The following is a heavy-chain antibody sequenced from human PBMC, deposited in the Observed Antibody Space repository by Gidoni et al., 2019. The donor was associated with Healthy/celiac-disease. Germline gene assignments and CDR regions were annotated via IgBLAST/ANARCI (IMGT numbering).Heavy chain of an antibody. Sequence: PGKGLEWVAVISYDGSNKYYADSVKGRFTISRDNSKNTLYLQMNSLRAEDTAVYYCARYSSGWYGDFDYWGQGTLVTVSS. V-gene: IGHV3-30-3*01. D-gene: IGHD6-19*01. J-gene: IGHJ4*02. CDR2: ISYDGSNK. CDR3: ARYSSGWYGDFDY.